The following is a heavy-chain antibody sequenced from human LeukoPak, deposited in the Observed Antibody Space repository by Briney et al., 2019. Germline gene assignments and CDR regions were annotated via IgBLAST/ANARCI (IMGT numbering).Heavy chain of an antibody. V-gene: IGHV3-53*01. CDR2: IYSGGTT. Sequence: GGSLRLSCAASGFTVSGNYMSWVRQAPGKGLEWVSLIYSGGTTYYADSVKGRFTISRDNSKNTSYLQMNSLRAEDTAVYYCARRAGGYSHPYDYWGQGILVTVSS. D-gene: IGHD4-23*01. CDR1: GFTVSGNY. CDR3: ARRAGGYSHPYDY. J-gene: IGHJ4*02.